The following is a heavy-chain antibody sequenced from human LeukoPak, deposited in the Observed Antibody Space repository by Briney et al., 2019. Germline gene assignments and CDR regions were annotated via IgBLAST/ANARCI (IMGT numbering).Heavy chain of an antibody. CDR2: IYHSGST. V-gene: IGHV4-4*02. D-gene: IGHD5-18*01. Sequence: MTSETLSLTCAVSGGSISSSNWWGWVRQPPGKGLEWIGEIYHSGSTNYNPSLKSRVTISVDKSKNQFSLKLSSVTAADTAVYYCARAKWEYSYGYSYYYYMDVWGKGTTVTVSS. CDR1: GGSISSSNW. J-gene: IGHJ6*03. CDR3: ARAKWEYSYGYSYYYYMDV.